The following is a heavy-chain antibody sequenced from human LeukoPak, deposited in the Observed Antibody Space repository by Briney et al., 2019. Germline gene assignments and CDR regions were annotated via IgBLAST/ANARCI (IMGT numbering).Heavy chain of an antibody. V-gene: IGHV1-2*02. Sequence: GASVKVSCKASGYIFTDYYMHWVRQAPGQGLEWMGWINPNSGGTNYAQKFQGRVTMTRDTSISTAYMELSRLRSDDTAVYYCARDPIVVVTGGYYYFDYWGQGTLVTVSS. D-gene: IGHD2-21*02. CDR1: GYIFTDYY. J-gene: IGHJ4*02. CDR3: ARDPIVVVTGGYYYFDY. CDR2: INPNSGGT.